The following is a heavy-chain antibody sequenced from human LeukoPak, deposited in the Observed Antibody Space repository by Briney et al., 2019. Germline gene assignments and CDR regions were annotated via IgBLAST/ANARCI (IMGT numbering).Heavy chain of an antibody. D-gene: IGHD1-26*01. CDR3: ARGFSSSFDF. J-gene: IGHJ4*02. V-gene: IGHV4-39*01. CDR2: FYNSGST. CDR1: GGSIRSIGYY. Sequence: SETLSLTCTVSGGSIRSIGYYWGWVRQPPGKGLEWIGSFYNSGSTFYNPSLKSRVTISVDTSKNQFSLKLSSVTAADTAVFYCARGFSSSFDFWGQGTLVTVSS.